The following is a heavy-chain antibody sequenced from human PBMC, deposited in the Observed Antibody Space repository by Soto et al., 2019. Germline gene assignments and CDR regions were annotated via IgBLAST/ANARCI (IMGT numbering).Heavy chain of an antibody. V-gene: IGHV1-69*08. CDR1: GGPYSKYS. J-gene: IGHJ4*02. CDR3: ARSLLGDYYDSDGLDN. D-gene: IGHD3-22*01. CDR2: IIPIFDTT. Sequence: QVQLVQSGTEVKKPGSSVTVSCKASGGPYSKYSISWVRQAPGQGLEWVGRIIPIFDTTNYAQKFQGRATITADKSTNTVYMDLSSLKSEDTAVYYCARSLLGDYYDSDGLDNWGQGTLVTVSS.